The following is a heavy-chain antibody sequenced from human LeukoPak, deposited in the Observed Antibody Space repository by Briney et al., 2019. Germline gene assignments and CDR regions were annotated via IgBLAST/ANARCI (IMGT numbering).Heavy chain of an antibody. Sequence: PSQTLSLTCTFSGGSISSGDHYWSWIRQPPGKGLEWIGYIYYSGSTYYNPSLKSRVTISIDTSKNQFSLKMTSVTAADTAVYYCARETTLPLNWFDPWGQGTLVTVSS. CDR1: GGSISSGDHY. D-gene: IGHD1-7*01. CDR2: IYYSGST. V-gene: IGHV4-30-4*08. CDR3: ARETTLPLNWFDP. J-gene: IGHJ5*02.